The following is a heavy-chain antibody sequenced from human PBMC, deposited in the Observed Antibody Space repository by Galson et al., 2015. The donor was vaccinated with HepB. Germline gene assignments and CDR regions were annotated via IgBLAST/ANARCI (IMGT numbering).Heavy chain of an antibody. CDR3: AKDLTRQYQLLQFDY. Sequence: SLRLSCAASGFTFSSYGMHWVRQAPGKGLEWVAVISYDGSNKYYADSVKGRFTISRDNSKNTLYLQMNSLRAEDTAVYYCAKDLTRQYQLLQFDYWGQGTLVTVSS. CDR2: ISYDGSNK. J-gene: IGHJ4*02. D-gene: IGHD2-2*01. V-gene: IGHV3-30*18. CDR1: GFTFSSYG.